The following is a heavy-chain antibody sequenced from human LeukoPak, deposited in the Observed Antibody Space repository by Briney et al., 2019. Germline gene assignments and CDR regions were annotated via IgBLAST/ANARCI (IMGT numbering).Heavy chain of an antibody. Sequence: GGSLRLSCAASGFTFRNYAMSWVRQAPGKGLEWVSTISATGGSTYCADSVKGRFTISRDNSKNTLYVQMNSLRAEDTAVYYCAKGWTSGFDYWGQGTLVTVSS. CDR2: ISATGGST. D-gene: IGHD2-15*01. CDR3: AKGWTSGFDY. V-gene: IGHV3-23*01. J-gene: IGHJ4*02. CDR1: GFTFRNYA.